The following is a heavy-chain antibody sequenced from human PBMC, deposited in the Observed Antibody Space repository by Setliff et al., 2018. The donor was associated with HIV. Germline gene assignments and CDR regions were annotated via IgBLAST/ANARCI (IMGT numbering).Heavy chain of an antibody. J-gene: IGHJ6*03. V-gene: IGHV3-15*01. CDR1: GFTFSSYG. CDR3: TTATAVVVVAATLGGFMDV. D-gene: IGHD2-15*01. Sequence: GSLRLSCAASGFTFSSYGMLWVRQTPGKGLEWVGRIKSKTDGGTTDYAAPVKGRFTISRDDSKNTLYLQMNSLKTEDTAVYYCTTATAVVVVAATLGGFMDVWGKGTTVTVSS. CDR2: IKSKTDGGTT.